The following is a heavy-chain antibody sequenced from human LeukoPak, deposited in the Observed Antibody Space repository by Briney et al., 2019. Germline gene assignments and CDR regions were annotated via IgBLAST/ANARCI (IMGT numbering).Heavy chain of an antibody. V-gene: IGHV3-48*03. CDR1: GFTFSGYE. J-gene: IGHJ1*01. CDR3: ARVQGYCSSTSCYAEYFLP. D-gene: IGHD2-2*01. Sequence: GGSLRLSCAASGFTFSGYEMNWVRQAPGKGLEWVSYISSSGSTIYYADSVKGRFTISRDNAKNSLYLQMNSLRAEDTAVYYCARVQGYCSSTSCYAEYFLPWGEGTLGTVSS. CDR2: ISSSGSTI.